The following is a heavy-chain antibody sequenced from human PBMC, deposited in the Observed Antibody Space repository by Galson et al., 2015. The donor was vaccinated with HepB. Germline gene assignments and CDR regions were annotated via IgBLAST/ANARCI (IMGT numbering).Heavy chain of an antibody. V-gene: IGHV5-51*01. Sequence: QSGAEVKKPGESLRISCDASGYTFIDYWIGWVRQMPGKGLDWMGIIDPFDSDATYSPSFEGQVTISVDTSTTTAYLQWSSLRASDTAIYYCARRHSRFDSRGWVGFDYWGRGTLVTVSS. D-gene: IGHD6-19*01. J-gene: IGHJ4*02. CDR1: GYTFIDYW. CDR3: ARRHSRFDSRGWVGFDY. CDR2: IDPFDSDA.